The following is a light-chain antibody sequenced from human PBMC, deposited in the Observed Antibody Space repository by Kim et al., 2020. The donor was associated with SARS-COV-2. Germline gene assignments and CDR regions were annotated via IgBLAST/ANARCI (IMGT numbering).Light chain of an antibody. J-gene: IGKJ4*01. CDR1: HSVSSS. CDR3: HHYETSSRT. V-gene: IGKV3-20*01. Sequence: LSPGERATRSCRASHSVSSSLVWYQQKPGQAPRLLIYGASTRATGIPDRFSGSGSGTDFTLTISRLEPEDFAVYYCHHYETSSRTFGGGTKVDIK. CDR2: GAS.